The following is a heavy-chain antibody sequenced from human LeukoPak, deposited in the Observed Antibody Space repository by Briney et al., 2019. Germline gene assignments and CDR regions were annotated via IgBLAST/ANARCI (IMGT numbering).Heavy chain of an antibody. CDR3: TLEAVDAFDI. V-gene: IGHV3-15*01. CDR1: GFTFSNAW. CDR2: IKSKTDGGTT. Sequence: GGPLRLSCAASGFTFSNAWMSWVRQAPGKGLEWVGRIKSKTDGGTTDYAAPVRGRFTISRDDSKNTLYLQMNSLKTEDTAVYYCTLEAVDAFDIWGQGTMVTVSS. J-gene: IGHJ3*02. D-gene: IGHD6-19*01.